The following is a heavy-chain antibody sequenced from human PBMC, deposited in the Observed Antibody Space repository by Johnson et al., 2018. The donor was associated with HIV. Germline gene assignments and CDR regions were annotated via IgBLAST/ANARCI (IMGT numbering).Heavy chain of an antibody. V-gene: IGHV3-23*04. CDR2: FSGSGSTT. CDR1: GFTFSSYA. Sequence: VQLVESGGGLVQRGGSLRLSCAASGFTFSSYAMSWVRQATGKGLEWVSTFSGSGSTTYYAASVKDRFTISGDNSNNTLYLQMNSLRAEDTAIYYCARSHRYGTMMATIRPFDIWGQGTMVTVSS. D-gene: IGHD5-12*01. CDR3: ARSHRYGTMMATIRPFDI. J-gene: IGHJ3*02.